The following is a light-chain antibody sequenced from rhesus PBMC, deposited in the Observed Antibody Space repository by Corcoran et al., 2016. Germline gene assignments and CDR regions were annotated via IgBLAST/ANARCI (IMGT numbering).Light chain of an antibody. V-gene: IGKV3-24*01. CDR2: GAS. CDR1: QSVSSS. Sequence: EIVMTQSPATLSLSPGERATLSCRASQSVSSSLAWYQPKPGQAPRLLIYGASSRATGIPDRFSGSGAGTDFTPTISSLEPEDVAVYEGLQHSNGPWTFGQGTKVEIK. J-gene: IGKJ1*01. CDR3: LQHSNGPWT.